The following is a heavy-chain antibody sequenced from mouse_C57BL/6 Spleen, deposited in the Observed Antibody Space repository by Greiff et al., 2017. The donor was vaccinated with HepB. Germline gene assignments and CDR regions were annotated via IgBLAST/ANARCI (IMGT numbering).Heavy chain of an antibody. J-gene: IGHJ3*01. Sequence: EVHLVESGGGLVKPGGSLKLSCAASGFTFSSYAMSWVRQTPEKRLEWVATISDGGSYTYYPDNVKGRFTISRDNAKNNLYLQMSHLKSEDTAMYYCARGGIYDGYYSFAYWGQGTLVTVSA. V-gene: IGHV5-4*01. CDR3: ARGGIYDGYYSFAY. D-gene: IGHD2-3*01. CDR2: ISDGGSYT. CDR1: GFTFSSYA.